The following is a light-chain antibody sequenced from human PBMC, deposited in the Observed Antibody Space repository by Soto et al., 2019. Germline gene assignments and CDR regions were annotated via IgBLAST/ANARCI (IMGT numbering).Light chain of an antibody. Sequence: DIQMTQSPSTLSASVGDRVIITCRASQRIDSWLAWYQQKPGKAPKLLIYKTSNLESGVPSRFSGSGSGTEFSLTISSLQPDDFATYYCQQYKSFSLTFGGGTRVEVK. V-gene: IGKV1-5*03. CDR2: KTS. CDR1: QRIDSW. J-gene: IGKJ4*01. CDR3: QQYKSFSLT.